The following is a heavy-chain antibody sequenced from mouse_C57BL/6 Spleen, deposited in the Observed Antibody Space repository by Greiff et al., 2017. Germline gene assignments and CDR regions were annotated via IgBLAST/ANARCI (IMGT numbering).Heavy chain of an antibody. J-gene: IGHJ3*01. CDR3: ARDGDSSGSFAY. CDR1: GYSITSGYD. V-gene: IGHV3-1*01. CDR2: ISYSGST. Sequence: EVHLVESGPGMVNPSQSLSLTCTVTGYSITSGYDWHWIRHFPGNKLEWMGYISYSGSTNYNPSLKSRISITHDTSKNHFFLKLNSVTTEDTATYYCARDGDSSGSFAYWGQGTLVTVSA. D-gene: IGHD3-2*02.